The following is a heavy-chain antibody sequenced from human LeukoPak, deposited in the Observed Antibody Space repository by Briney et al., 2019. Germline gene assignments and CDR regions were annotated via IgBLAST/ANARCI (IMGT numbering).Heavy chain of an antibody. Sequence: GGSLRLSCAASGFTFSSYGIHWVRQAPGKGLEWVAFIRYDGSNQYYADSVKGRFTISRDNSKNTLYLQINSLRTEDTAVYYCARDRAYYYGSGSSWGQGTLVTVSS. D-gene: IGHD3-10*01. J-gene: IGHJ4*02. V-gene: IGHV3-30*02. CDR1: GFTFSSYG. CDR2: IRYDGSNQ. CDR3: ARDRAYYYGSGSS.